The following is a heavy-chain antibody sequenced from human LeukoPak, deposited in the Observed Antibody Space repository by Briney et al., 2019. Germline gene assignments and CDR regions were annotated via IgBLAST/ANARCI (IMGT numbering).Heavy chain of an antibody. CDR1: GFTLSSYA. D-gene: IGHD2-2*01. Sequence: GGSLRLSCVGSGFTLSSYAMSWVRQAPGKGLEWVAVIWYDGSNKYYADSVKGRFTISRDNSKNTLYLQMNSLRAEDTAVYYCARDTYCSSTSCYSLFDYWGQGTLVTVSS. J-gene: IGHJ4*02. CDR3: ARDTYCSSTSCYSLFDY. V-gene: IGHV3-33*08. CDR2: IWYDGSNK.